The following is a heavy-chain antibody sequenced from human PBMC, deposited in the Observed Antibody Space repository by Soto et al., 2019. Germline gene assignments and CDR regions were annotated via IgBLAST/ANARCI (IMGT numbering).Heavy chain of an antibody. D-gene: IGHD3-9*01. CDR3: AKDAKILDWLPTSYYFDF. V-gene: IGHV3-23*01. Sequence: EAQVLESGGCLAQPGRSLRLSCAVSGLSFSSYAMTWVRQSPGKGLEWVSSISRSGNSTYSADSVRGRFTISRDNSKNTLYLQMNSLRAEDTAVYYCAKDAKILDWLPTSYYFDFWGQGTLVTVSS. J-gene: IGHJ4*02. CDR1: GLSFSSYA. CDR2: ISRSGNST.